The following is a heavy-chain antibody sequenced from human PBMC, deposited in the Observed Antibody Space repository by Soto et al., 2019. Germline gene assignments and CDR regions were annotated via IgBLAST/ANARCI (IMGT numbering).Heavy chain of an antibody. CDR1: GFTFSDYS. CDR2: ISSTGTYI. Sequence: EVHLVESGGGLVKPGGSLRLSCAASGFTFSDYSMDWVRQAPGKGLEWVASISSTGTYISYVDSLRGRVTISRDNAKNSLYLQMNSLTAEDTAVYYCARDGRGSYFVLYFDYWGQGTLVTVSS. J-gene: IGHJ4*02. CDR3: ARDGRGSYFVLYFDY. D-gene: IGHD1-26*01. V-gene: IGHV3-21*01.